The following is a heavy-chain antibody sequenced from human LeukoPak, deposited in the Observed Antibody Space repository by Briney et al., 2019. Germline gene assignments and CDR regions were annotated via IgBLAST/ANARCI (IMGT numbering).Heavy chain of an antibody. CDR2: IWNDGSNK. D-gene: IGHD5-18*01. J-gene: IGHJ5*02. CDR1: GFTFSSCA. V-gene: IGHV3-33*01. CDR3: ARDVVDTAMAGHWFDP. Sequence: PGRSLRLSCAASGFTFSSCAMHWVHQAPGKGLEWVAVIWNDGSNKNYADSVKGRFTISRDNSKNTLYLEMNSLRAEDTAVYYCARDVVDTAMAGHWFDPWGQGTQVTVSS.